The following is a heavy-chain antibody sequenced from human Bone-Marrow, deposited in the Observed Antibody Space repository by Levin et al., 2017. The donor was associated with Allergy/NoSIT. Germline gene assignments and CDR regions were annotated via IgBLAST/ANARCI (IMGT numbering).Heavy chain of an antibody. CDR1: GFSLSTSGVG. CDR3: AHISGIEVILLEEDYFDY. V-gene: IGHV2-5*01. CDR2: IYWNDEK. J-gene: IGHJ4*02. Sequence: QTLSLTCTFSGFSLSTSGVGVSWIRQPPGKPLEWLALIYWNDEKRYIPSLQSRLTITKDTSKNQVVLTMTNLDPVDTATYYCAHISGIEVILLEEDYFDYWGQGTLVTVSS. D-gene: IGHD3-10*01.